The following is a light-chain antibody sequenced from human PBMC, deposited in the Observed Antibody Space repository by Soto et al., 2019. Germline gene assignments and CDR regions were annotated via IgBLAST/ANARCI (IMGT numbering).Light chain of an antibody. Sequence: DIQITQSPSTLSASVGDTITITCRASQSINTWLAWYQQRQGKAPKILIYKASSLEGGVPSRFRGSGSGTEFTLAVSRLQPDDFGTYYCQQYDTYPLTFGGGTKVDIK. CDR2: KAS. CDR3: QQYDTYPLT. J-gene: IGKJ4*01. V-gene: IGKV1-5*03. CDR1: QSINTW.